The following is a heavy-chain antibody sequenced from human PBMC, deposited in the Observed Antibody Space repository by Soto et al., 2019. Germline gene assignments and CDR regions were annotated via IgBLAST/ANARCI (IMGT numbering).Heavy chain of an antibody. CDR1: NGSVSSGHYY. D-gene: IGHD1-1*01. Sequence: QVQLQESGPGLVKPSDTLSLSCAVSNGSVSSGHYYWTWIRQPPGKGLEWIGYIYNAESTNYNPSLRNRLTISIDTSKNHLSLELSSVTAADTAVYFCVKHYNSYLDLWGRGTLVTVSS. CDR2: IYNAEST. V-gene: IGHV4-61*03. CDR3: VKHYNSYLDL. J-gene: IGHJ2*01.